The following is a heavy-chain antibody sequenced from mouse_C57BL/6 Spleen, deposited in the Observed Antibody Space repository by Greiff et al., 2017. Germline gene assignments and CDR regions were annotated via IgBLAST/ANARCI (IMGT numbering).Heavy chain of an antibody. D-gene: IGHD2-5*01. CDR1: GYAFSSSW. CDR2: IYPGDGDT. CDR3: ARGYYSKPNYFDY. V-gene: IGHV1-82*01. J-gene: IGHJ2*01. Sequence: QVQLQQSGPELVKPGASVKISCKASGYAFSSSWMNWVKQRPGKGLEWIGRIYPGDGDTNYNGKFKGKATLTADKSSSTAYMQLSSLTSEDSAVYFCARGYYSKPNYFDYWGQGTTLTVSS.